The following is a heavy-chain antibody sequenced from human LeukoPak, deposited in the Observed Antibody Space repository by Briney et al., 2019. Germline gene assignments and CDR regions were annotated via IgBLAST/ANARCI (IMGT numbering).Heavy chain of an antibody. CDR3: ARGVGQDAFDI. CDR1: GFTFSSYA. D-gene: IGHD1-26*01. V-gene: IGHV3-23*01. J-gene: IGHJ3*02. CDR2: ISGSGGST. Sequence: PGGSLRLSCAASGFTFSSYAMSWVRQAPGKGLEWVSAISGSGGSTYYADSVKGRFTFSKDNSKNTLYLQMTNLRVEDTAVYYCARGVGQDAFDIWGQGTMVTVSS.